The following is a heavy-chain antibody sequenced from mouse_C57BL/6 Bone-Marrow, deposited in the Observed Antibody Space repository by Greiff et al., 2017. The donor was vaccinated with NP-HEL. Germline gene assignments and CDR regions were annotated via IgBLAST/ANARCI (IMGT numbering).Heavy chain of an antibody. CDR1: GYTFTDYY. D-gene: IGHD2-1*01. CDR3: ARWDGNYFIFDY. J-gene: IGHJ2*01. Sequence: VQLQQSGPVLVKPGASVKMSCKASGYTFTDYYMNWVKQSHGKSLEWIGVINPYNGGTSYNQKFKGKATLTVDKSSSTAYMELNSLTSEDSAVYYCARWDGNYFIFDYWGQGTTLTVSS. V-gene: IGHV1-19*01. CDR2: INPYNGGT.